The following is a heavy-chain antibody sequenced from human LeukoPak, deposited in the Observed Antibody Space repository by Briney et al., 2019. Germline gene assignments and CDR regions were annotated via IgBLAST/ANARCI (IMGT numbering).Heavy chain of an antibody. CDR3: ARYCSGGSCYSGGAFDI. Sequence: SETLSLTCAVSGVSISSGGYSWSWIRQPPGKGLEWIGYIYHSGSTYYNPSLKSRVTISVDRSKNQFSLKLSSVTAADTAVYYCARYCSGGSCYSGGAFDIWGQGTMVTVSS. D-gene: IGHD2-15*01. J-gene: IGHJ3*02. V-gene: IGHV4-30-2*01. CDR1: GVSISSGGYS. CDR2: IYHSGST.